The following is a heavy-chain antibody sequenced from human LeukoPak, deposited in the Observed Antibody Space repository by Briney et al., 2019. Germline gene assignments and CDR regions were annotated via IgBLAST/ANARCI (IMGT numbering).Heavy chain of an antibody. CDR1: GFTFSSYT. CDR3: ANYDFWSDSPRAFDI. V-gene: IGHV3-21*01. CDR2: ISSSGSYI. D-gene: IGHD3-3*01. J-gene: IGHJ3*02. Sequence: GGSLRLSCAASGFTFSSYTMNWVRQAPGKGLEWVSSISSSGSYIYYADSVKGRFTISRDNAKNSLSLQMNSLRAEDTAVYYCANYDFWSDSPRAFDIWGQGTMVTVSS.